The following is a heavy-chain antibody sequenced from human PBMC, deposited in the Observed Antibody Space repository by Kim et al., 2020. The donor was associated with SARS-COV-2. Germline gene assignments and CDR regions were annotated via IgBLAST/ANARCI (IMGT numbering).Heavy chain of an antibody. D-gene: IGHD2-15*01. J-gene: IGHJ4*02. Sequence: ADSVKGRFTISRAKAKNSLYLQMTSLRAEETAVYYCAGGAGSSDSVGFDYWGQGTLVTVSS. CDR3: AGGAGSSDSVGFDY. V-gene: IGHV3-11*06.